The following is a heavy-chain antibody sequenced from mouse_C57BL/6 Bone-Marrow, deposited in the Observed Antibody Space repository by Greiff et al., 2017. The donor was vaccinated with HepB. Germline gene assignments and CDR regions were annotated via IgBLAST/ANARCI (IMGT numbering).Heavy chain of an antibody. CDR1: GYAFSSSW. Sequence: VQGVESGPELVKPGASVKISCKASGYAFSSSWMNWVKQRPGKGLEWIGRIYPGDGDTNYNGKFKGKATLTADKSSSTAYMQLSSLTSEDSAVFFCATVVAKYWYFDVWGTGTTVTVSS. CDR3: ATVVAKYWYFDV. V-gene: IGHV1-82*01. CDR2: IYPGDGDT. J-gene: IGHJ1*03. D-gene: IGHD1-1*01.